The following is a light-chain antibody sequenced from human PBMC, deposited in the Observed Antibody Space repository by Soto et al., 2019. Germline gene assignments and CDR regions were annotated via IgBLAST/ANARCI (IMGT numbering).Light chain of an antibody. Sequence: IELTQTPGTLTPAPGERATPSCMASQSVTSGYSAWYQQKPVQAPRLLIYAASSRATGIPDRFSGSGSGTDFTLTISRLEPEDFAVYHCQQYGSSGTFGQGTKVDI. CDR3: QQYGSSGT. CDR2: AAS. V-gene: IGKV3-20*01. CDR1: QSVTSGY. J-gene: IGKJ1*01.